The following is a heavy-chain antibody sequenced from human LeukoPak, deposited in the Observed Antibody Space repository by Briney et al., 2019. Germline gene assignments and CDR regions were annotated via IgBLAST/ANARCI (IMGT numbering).Heavy chain of an antibody. CDR2: IYYSGST. CDR3: ARARRWSWSSGWYSDHYFDY. J-gene: IGHJ4*02. D-gene: IGHD6-19*01. Sequence: SETLSLTCTVSGGSISSYYWSWIRQPPGKGLEWIGYIYYSGSTNYNPSLKSRVTISVDTSKNQFSLKLSSVTAADTAVYYCARARRWSWSSGWYSDHYFDYWGQGTLVTVSS. V-gene: IGHV4-59*01. CDR1: GGSISSYY.